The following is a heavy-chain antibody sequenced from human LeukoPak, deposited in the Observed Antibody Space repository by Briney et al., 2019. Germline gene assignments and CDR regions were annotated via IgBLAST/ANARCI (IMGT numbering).Heavy chain of an antibody. CDR1: GFTFDDYA. CDR2: ISWNSGSI. J-gene: IGHJ5*02. D-gene: IGHD6-19*01. V-gene: IGHV3-9*01. CDR3: AKDMRSGWYP. Sequence: GRSLRLSCAASGFTFDDYAMHWVRQAPGKGLEWVSGISWNSGSIGYADSVKGRFTISRDNAKNSLYLQMSSLRAEDTALYYCAKDMRSGWYPWGQGTLVTVSS.